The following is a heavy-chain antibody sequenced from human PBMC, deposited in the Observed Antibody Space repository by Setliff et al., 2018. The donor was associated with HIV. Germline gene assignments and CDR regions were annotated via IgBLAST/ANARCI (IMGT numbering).Heavy chain of an antibody. D-gene: IGHD4-4*01. Sequence: GGSLRLSCAASGLTFKTAWMGWVRQAPGKGLEWVGRIKSKVSGETADYAAPVTGRFTISRDDSRNMVFLQMNSLKSDDTAVYYCTTENHSYCGRGTLVTVSS. CDR2: IKSKVSGETA. J-gene: IGHJ4*02. CDR1: GLTFKTAW. V-gene: IGHV3-15*01. CDR3: TTENHSY.